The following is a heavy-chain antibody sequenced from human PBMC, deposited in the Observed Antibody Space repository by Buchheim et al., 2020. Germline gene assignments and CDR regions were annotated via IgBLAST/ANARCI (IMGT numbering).Heavy chain of an antibody. Sequence: QVQLVESGGGVVQPGRSLRLSCAASGFIFSSYAMHWVRQAPGKGLEWVAVISYDGSNKYYADSVKGRFTISRDSSKNTLNLQMNSLRSEDTALYYCAKEGVRATIITGWFDPWGQGTL. CDR2: ISYDGSNK. V-gene: IGHV3-30*04. D-gene: IGHD3-16*01. J-gene: IGHJ5*02. CDR1: GFIFSSYA. CDR3: AKEGVRATIITGWFDP.